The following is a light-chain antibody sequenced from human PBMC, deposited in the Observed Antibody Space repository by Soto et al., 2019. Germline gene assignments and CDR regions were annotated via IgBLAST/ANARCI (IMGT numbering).Light chain of an antibody. J-gene: IGKJ5*01. CDR2: GAS. CDR1: QSVSSN. Sequence: EIVMTQSPATLSVSPGEGATLSCRASQSVSSNLAWYPQKPGQAPRLLIYGASTRATDIPARFSGSVSRTEFTLTISILQSEDFALYYCQQYNYWPPSTFGQGTRLDIK. V-gene: IGKV3-15*01. CDR3: QQYNYWPPST.